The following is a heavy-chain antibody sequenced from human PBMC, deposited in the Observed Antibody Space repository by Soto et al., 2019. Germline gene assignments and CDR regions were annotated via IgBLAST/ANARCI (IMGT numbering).Heavy chain of an antibody. CDR1: GFTFSSYA. J-gene: IGHJ4*02. CDR2: ISGSGGST. V-gene: IGHV3-23*01. D-gene: IGHD3-22*01. Sequence: EVQLLESGGGLVQPGGSQRLSCAASGFTFSSYAMSWVRQAPGKGLEWVSAISGSGGSTYYADSVKGRFTISRDNSKNTLYLQMNSLRAEDTAVYYCAKTLYYYDSSGYQWGQGTLVTVSS. CDR3: AKTLYYYDSSGYQ.